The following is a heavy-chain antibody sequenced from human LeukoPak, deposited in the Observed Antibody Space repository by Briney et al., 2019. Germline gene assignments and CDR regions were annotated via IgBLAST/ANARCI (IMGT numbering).Heavy chain of an antibody. CDR3: SRGSGWLSVY. D-gene: IGHD6-19*01. Sequence: GSLRLSCTASGFTFGDYLMSWFRQAPGKGLEWIGFISGGTTEYAASVKGRFTISKDASTSIAYLQMNSLTTEDTAVYYCSRGSGWLSVYWGQGTLVTVSS. CDR1: GFTFGDYL. J-gene: IGHJ4*02. V-gene: IGHV3-49*03. CDR2: ISGGTT.